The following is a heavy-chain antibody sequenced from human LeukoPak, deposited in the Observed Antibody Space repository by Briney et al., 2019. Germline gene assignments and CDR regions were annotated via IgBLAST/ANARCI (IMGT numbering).Heavy chain of an antibody. Sequence: PGRSLRLSCAASGFTFSSYGMHWVRQAPGKGLEWVAVIWYDGSNKYYADSVKGRFTISRDNSKNTLYLQMNSLRAEDTAVYYCARAPQYSSGLDYWGQGTLVTVSS. V-gene: IGHV3-33*01. D-gene: IGHD6-19*01. CDR1: GFTFSSYG. CDR3: ARAPQYSSGLDY. J-gene: IGHJ4*02. CDR2: IWYDGSNK.